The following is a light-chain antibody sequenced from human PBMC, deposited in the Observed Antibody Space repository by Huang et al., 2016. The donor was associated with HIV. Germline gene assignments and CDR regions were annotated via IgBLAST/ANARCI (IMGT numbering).Light chain of an antibody. CDR2: GAS. CDR3: QQYNDWPPWT. J-gene: IGKJ1*01. V-gene: IGKV3-15*01. CDR1: QSVYSN. Sequence: EIVMTQSPATLSVSPGERATLSCRASQSVYSNLAWYQQKPGQAPRLLVFGASTRATDIPARFSGSGSGTEFSLTINSLQSEDFAVYYCQQYNDWPPWTFGQGTRVEIK.